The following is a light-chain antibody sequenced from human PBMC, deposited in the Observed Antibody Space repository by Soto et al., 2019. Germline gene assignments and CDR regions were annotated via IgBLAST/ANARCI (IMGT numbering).Light chain of an antibody. CDR2: AAY. V-gene: IGKV1-9*01. CDR3: QYLNGAPTIT. Sequence: DIQLTQSPSFLSASVGDRVTITCRASQDVSDYLAWYQHPPGKAPNLLIYAAYTFQSGVPSWFSGSGSGTEFSLTITSLQPEDFATYYCQYLNGAPTITFGQGTRLDIK. J-gene: IGKJ5*01. CDR1: QDVSDY.